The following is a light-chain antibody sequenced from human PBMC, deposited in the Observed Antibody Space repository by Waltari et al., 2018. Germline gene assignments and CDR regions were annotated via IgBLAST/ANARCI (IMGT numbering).Light chain of an antibody. J-gene: IGKJ2*01. CDR1: QRVLFSSNNKNY. CDR2: WAS. CDR3: QQYYSNLPMYT. V-gene: IGKV4-1*01. Sequence: DIVLTQSPDSLAVSLGERATINCKSSQRVLFSSNNKNYLAWYQQKPGQPPKLLIYWASTRESGVPDRFSGSGSGTDFTLTISSLQAEDVAVYYCQQYYSNLPMYTFGQGTRLEIK.